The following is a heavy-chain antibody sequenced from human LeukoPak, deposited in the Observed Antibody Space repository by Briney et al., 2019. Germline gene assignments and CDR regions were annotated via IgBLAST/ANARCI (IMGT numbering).Heavy chain of an antibody. CDR3: AKDVGKWESLHFFDY. J-gene: IGHJ4*02. CDR2: ISGSGAST. Sequence: GGSLRLSCLTAGFTLSTNAMSWVRQAPGKGLEWISGISGSGASTYYADSVKGRFTISRDDSRNTLYLRMNSLRGDDTAVYYCAKDVGKWESLHFFDYWGQGTLVTVSS. D-gene: IGHD1-26*01. V-gene: IGHV3-23*01. CDR1: GFTLSTNA.